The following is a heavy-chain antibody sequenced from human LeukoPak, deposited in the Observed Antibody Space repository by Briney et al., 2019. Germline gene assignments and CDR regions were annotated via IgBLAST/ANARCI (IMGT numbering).Heavy chain of an antibody. D-gene: IGHD3-10*01. CDR2: IYYSGST. V-gene: IGHV4-31*11. J-gene: IGHJ5*02. Sequence: PSETLSLTCAVSGGSISSGGYSWSWIRQPPGKGLEWIGYIYYSGSTYYNPSLKSRVTISVDTSKNQFSLKLSSVTAADTAVYYCARGGGSRPNWFDPWGQGTLVTVSS. CDR3: ARGGGSRPNWFDP. CDR1: GGSISSGGYS.